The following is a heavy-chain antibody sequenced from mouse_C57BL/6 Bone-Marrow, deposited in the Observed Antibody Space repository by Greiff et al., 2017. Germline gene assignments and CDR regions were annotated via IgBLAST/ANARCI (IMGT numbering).Heavy chain of an antibody. CDR2: IYPRDGST. J-gene: IGHJ1*03. D-gene: IGHD1-1*01. Sequence: QVQLQQSGPELVKPGASVKLSCKASGYTFTSYDINWVKQRPGQGLEWIGWIYPRDGSTKYNEKFKGKATLTVDTSSSTAYMELHSLTSEDSAVYSSARLEFNGSGEYWCIDDWGKGTTVTVSS. V-gene: IGHV1-85*01. CDR1: GYTFTSYD. CDR3: ARLEFNGSGEYWCIDD.